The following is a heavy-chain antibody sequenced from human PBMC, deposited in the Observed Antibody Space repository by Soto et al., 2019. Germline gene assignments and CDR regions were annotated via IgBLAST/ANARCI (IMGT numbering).Heavy chain of an antibody. CDR3: ARVRASTTPYGMDV. CDR2: INPNSGGT. CDR1: GYTFTGYY. D-gene: IGHD4-4*01. V-gene: IGHV1-2*04. Sequence: ASVKVSCKASGYTFTGYYMHWVRQAPGQGLEWMGWINPNSGGTNYAQKFQGWVTMTRDTSISTAYMELSRLRSDDTAVYYCARVRASTTPYGMDVWGQGTTVTVSS. J-gene: IGHJ6*02.